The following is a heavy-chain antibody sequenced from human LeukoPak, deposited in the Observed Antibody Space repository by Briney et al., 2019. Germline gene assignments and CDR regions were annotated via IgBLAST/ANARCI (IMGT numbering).Heavy chain of an antibody. J-gene: IGHJ4*02. D-gene: IGHD4-17*01. CDR2: IYYSGST. V-gene: IGHV4-31*03. CDR1: GGSISSGGYY. CDR3: ARDGLNGDYRPTKLGD. Sequence: SETLSLTCTVSGGSISSGGYYWSWIRQHPGKGLEWIGYIYYSGSTYYNPSLKSRVTISVDTSKNQFSLKLSSVTAADTAVYYCARDGLNGDYRPTKLGDWGQGTLVTVSS.